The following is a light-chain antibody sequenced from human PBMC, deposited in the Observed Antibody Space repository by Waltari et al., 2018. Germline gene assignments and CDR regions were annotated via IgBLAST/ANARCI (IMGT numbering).Light chain of an antibody. J-gene: IGKJ2*01. CDR3: QQSDSTPAYT. Sequence: TCREMQSISSYVNGYQQRPGKAPKLRIYDASSLQSGVPSRFSGSGSGTDFTLTISSLQPEDFATYYCQQSDSTPAYTFGQGTELDIK. CDR1: QSISSY. CDR2: DAS. V-gene: IGKV1-39*01.